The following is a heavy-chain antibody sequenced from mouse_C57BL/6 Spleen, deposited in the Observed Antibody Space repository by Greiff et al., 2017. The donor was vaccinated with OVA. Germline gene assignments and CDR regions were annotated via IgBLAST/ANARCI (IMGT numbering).Heavy chain of an antibody. CDR2: IDPSDSYT. CDR3: SRRGGSSPYYFDY. V-gene: IGHV1-50*01. D-gene: IGHD1-1*01. CDR1: GYTFTSYW. J-gene: IGHJ2*01. Sequence: QVQLQQPGAELVQPGASVKLSCKASGYTFTSYWMQWVKQRPGQGLEWIGEIDPSDSYTNYNQKFKGKATLTVDTSSSTAYMQLSSLTSEDSAVYYCSRRGGSSPYYFDYWGQGTTLTVSS.